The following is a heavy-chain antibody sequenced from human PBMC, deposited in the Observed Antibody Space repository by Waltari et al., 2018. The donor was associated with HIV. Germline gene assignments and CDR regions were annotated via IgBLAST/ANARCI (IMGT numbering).Heavy chain of an antibody. J-gene: IGHJ4*02. CDR3: ARDSGSTRSFDS. D-gene: IGHD3-10*01. Sequence: QVQLVQSGSELKKPGASVKVSCQASGYNFTKNAINWVRQAPGQGLEWMGWINTNPGIPTYPQGFTGRFVFSLDTSVSTAFLQISSLKAEDTAVFYCARDSGSTRSFDSWGQGALVTVSS. V-gene: IGHV7-4-1*02. CDR1: GYNFTKNA. CDR2: INTNPGIP.